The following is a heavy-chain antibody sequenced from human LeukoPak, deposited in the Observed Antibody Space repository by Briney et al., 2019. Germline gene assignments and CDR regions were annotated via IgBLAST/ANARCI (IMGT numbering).Heavy chain of an antibody. CDR3: AKDLVFCTNGVCYRGFDY. D-gene: IGHD2-8*01. CDR1: GFTFSSYA. Sequence: GRSLRLSCAASGFTFSSYALHWVRQAPGKGLEWVAVISYDGSNKYYADSVKGRFTISRDNSKNALYLQMNSLRAEDTAVYYCAKDLVFCTNGVCYRGFDYWGQGTLVTVSS. CDR2: ISYDGSNK. V-gene: IGHV3-30-3*01. J-gene: IGHJ4*02.